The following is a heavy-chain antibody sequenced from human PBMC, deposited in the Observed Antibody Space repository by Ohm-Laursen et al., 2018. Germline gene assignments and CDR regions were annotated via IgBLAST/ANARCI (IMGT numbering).Heavy chain of an antibody. CDR3: ASLTMSFDY. CDR2: INSDGSSI. D-gene: IGHD2-2*01. J-gene: IGHJ4*02. CDR1: GFTFSNYW. V-gene: IGHV3-74*01. Sequence: SLRLSCTASGFTFSNYWMHWARQAPGKGLVWVSRINSDGSSISYADSVKGRFTISRDNSKNTLYLQMNSLRAEDTAVYYCASLTMSFDYWGQGTLVTVSS.